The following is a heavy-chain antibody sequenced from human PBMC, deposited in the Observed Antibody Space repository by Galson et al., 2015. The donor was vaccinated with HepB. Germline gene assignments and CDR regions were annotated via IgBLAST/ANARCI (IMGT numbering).Heavy chain of an antibody. CDR2: ISSGSSHI. Sequence: SLRLSCAASGFTFSNYSMNWVRQAPGKGLEWVSSISSGSSHIYYADSMKGRLTISRDNAKNSLYLHMNSLRAEDTAVYYCVRVDGAVAGPLDYWGQGTLVTVSS. D-gene: IGHD6-19*01. CDR1: GFTFSNYS. CDR3: VRVDGAVAGPLDY. V-gene: IGHV3-21*06. J-gene: IGHJ4*02.